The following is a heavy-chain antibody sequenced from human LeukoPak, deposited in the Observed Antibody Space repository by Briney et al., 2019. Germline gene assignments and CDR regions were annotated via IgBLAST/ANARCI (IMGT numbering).Heavy chain of an antibody. Sequence: SVKVSCKASGGIFGRHGISWVRQAPGQGLEWTGGTVSMFATTIYAEKFQGRLTITADESTSTAYMELKSLTSEDTAVYFCARVPVASMTPLYFFDLWGQGTLVTVSS. CDR2: TVSMFATT. J-gene: IGHJ4*02. V-gene: IGHV1-69*01. CDR3: ARVPVASMTPLYFFDL. CDR1: GGIFGRHG.